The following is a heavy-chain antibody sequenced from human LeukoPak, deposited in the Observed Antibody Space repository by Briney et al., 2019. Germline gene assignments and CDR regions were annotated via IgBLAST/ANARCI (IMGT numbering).Heavy chain of an antibody. CDR3: ARTYYYGSGTPNLYYFDY. J-gene: IGHJ4*02. Sequence: SVKVSCKASGGTFSSYAISWVRQAPGQGLEWMGGIIPIFGTANYAQKFQGRVTMTTDTSTSTAYMELRSLRSDDTAVYYCARTYYYGSGTPNLYYFDYWGQGTQVTVSS. V-gene: IGHV1-69*05. CDR1: GGTFSSYA. CDR2: IIPIFGTA. D-gene: IGHD3-10*01.